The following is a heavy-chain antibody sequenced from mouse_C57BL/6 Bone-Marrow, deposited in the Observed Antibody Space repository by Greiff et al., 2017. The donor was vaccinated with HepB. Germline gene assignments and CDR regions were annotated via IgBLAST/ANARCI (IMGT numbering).Heavy chain of an antibody. Sequence: EVQRVESGGDLVKPGGSLKLSCAASGFTFSSYGMSWVRQTPDKRLEWVATISSGGSYTYYPDSVKGRFTISRDNAKNTLYLQMSSLKSEDTAMYYCARHLYDGYYGRFAYWGQGTLVTVSA. CDR1: GFTFSSYG. CDR2: ISSGGSYT. J-gene: IGHJ3*01. V-gene: IGHV5-6*01. D-gene: IGHD2-3*01. CDR3: ARHLYDGYYGRFAY.